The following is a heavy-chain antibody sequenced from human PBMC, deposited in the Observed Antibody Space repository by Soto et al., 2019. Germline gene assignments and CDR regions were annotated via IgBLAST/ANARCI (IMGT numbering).Heavy chain of an antibody. J-gene: IGHJ4*02. CDR1: GFTFSSHA. CDR2: ISYDGSNK. V-gene: IGHV3-30-3*01. Sequence: GGSLRLSCAASGFTFSSHAMHWVRQAPGKGLEWVAVISYDGSNKYYADSVKGRFTISRDNSKNTLYLQMNSLRAEDTAVYYCARDITDYYDSSGYYPLDYWGQGTLVTVSS. D-gene: IGHD3-22*01. CDR3: ARDITDYYDSSGYYPLDY.